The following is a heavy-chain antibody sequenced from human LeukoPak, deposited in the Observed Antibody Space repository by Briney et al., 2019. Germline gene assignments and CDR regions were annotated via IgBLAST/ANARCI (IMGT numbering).Heavy chain of an antibody. CDR3: ANLRNYYDRRGYKQLWFDV. CDR1: GVSISIYH. V-gene: IGHV4-59*13. CDR2: MYYSGST. Sequence: AETLSLTCAVSGVSISIYHWSWLRQPPGKGLEGFGNMYYSGSTNYNPSLRSRVTISVDTSKNQFSLKLSSVTAADTAVYYCANLRNYYDRRGYKQLWFDVWGQGTMVTVSS. J-gene: IGHJ5*02. D-gene: IGHD3-22*01.